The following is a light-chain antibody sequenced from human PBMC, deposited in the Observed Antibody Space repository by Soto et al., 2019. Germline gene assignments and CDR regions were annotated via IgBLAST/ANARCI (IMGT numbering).Light chain of an antibody. Sequence: VLTQSPGTLSLSPGERATLSCRASQTLSSRHLAWYQQKPGQAPRLLIYGSSSRATDIPDRFSGSGSGTDFTLTISTLEPEDFAIDYCQQYSYSRTFGQGTKVDIK. CDR3: QQYSYSRT. CDR1: QTLSSRH. J-gene: IGKJ1*01. CDR2: GSS. V-gene: IGKV3-20*01.